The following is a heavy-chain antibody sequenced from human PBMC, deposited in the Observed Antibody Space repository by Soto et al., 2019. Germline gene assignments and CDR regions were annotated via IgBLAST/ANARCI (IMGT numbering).Heavy chain of an antibody. J-gene: IGHJ4*02. V-gene: IGHV3-7*01. CDR1: VFTFVLYW. Sequence: PGWSLRLACASSVFTFVLYWMGWVRQAPGKGLEWVANLKRDGSEKYFLESVKGRFTMSRDNAKNSFYLHMNNLRAEDTAVYFCARMGLWGKLPDLWGQGTSVTVSS. CDR3: ARMGLWGKLPDL. D-gene: IGHD7-27*01. CDR2: LKRDGSEK.